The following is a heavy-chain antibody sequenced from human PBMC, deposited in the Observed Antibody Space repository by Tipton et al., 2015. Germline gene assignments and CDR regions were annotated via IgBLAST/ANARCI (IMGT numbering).Heavy chain of an antibody. J-gene: IGHJ5*02. V-gene: IGHV4-61*01. CDR2: IYYSGST. Sequence: TLSLTCTVSGGSVTSGSYYWNWIRQPPGQGLEWIGYIYYSGSTSYNPSLKSRVTISTDTSKNQFSLKLRSVTAADTAVYYCARQIAVAARDWFDPWGQGTLVTVSS. D-gene: IGHD6-13*01. CDR1: GGSVTSGSYY. CDR3: ARQIAVAARDWFDP.